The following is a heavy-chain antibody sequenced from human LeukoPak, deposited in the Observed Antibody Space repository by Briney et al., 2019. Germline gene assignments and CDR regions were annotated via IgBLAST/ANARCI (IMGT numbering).Heavy chain of an antibody. CDR3: ARVVHRGPLYYFDY. Sequence: SVKVSCKASGGTFSSYAISWVRQAPGQGLEWMGGIIPIFGTANYAQKFQGRVTITTDESTSTAYMELSSLRPEDTAVYYCARVVHRGPLYYFDYWGQGTLVTVSS. CDR1: GGTFSSYA. CDR2: IIPIFGTA. V-gene: IGHV1-69*05. J-gene: IGHJ4*02. D-gene: IGHD2-15*01.